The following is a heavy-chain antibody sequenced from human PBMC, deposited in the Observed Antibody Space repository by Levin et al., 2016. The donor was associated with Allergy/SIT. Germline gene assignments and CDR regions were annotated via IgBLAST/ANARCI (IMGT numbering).Heavy chain of an antibody. CDR1: GGTFSSYA. CDR3: ARLGNSHLPFY. D-gene: IGHD4-23*01. J-gene: IGHJ4*02. Sequence: SVKVSCKASGGTFSSYAISWVRQAPGQGLEWMGGIIPIFGTANYAQKFQGRVTITADKSTSTAYMELSSLRSEDTAMYYCARLGNSHLPFYWGQGTLVTVSS. V-gene: IGHV1-69*06. CDR2: IIPIFGTA.